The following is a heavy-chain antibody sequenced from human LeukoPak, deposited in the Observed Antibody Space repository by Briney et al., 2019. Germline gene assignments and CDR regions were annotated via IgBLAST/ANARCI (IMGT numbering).Heavy chain of an antibody. CDR2: IHYSGST. D-gene: IGHD3-22*01. CDR1: GGSISSYY. J-gene: IGHJ4*02. Sequence: SETLSLTCTVSGGSISSYYWSWIRQPPGKGLEWIGYIHYSGSTNYNPSLKSRVTISVDTSKNQFSLKLSSVTAADTAVYYCARATLPPPDYYDSSGYYLDHWGQGTLVTVSS. CDR3: ARATLPPPDYYDSSGYYLDH. V-gene: IGHV4-59*01.